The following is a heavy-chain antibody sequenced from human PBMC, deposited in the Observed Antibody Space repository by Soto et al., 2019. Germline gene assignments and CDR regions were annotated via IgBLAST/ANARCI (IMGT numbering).Heavy chain of an antibody. CDR3: ARDSGEIPPYYYYYYGMDV. D-gene: IGHD3-10*01. CDR1: GFTFSSYW. Sequence: GGSLRLSCAASGFTFSSYWMSWVRQAPGKGLEWVANIKQDGSEKYYVDSVKGRFTISRDNAKNSLYLQMNSLRAEDTAVYYRARDSGEIPPYYYYYYGMDVWGQGTTVTVSS. J-gene: IGHJ6*02. CDR2: IKQDGSEK. V-gene: IGHV3-7*03.